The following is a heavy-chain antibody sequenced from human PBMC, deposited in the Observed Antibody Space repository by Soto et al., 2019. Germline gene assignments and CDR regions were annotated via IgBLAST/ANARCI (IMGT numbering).Heavy chain of an antibody. V-gene: IGHV1-46*01. CDR1: GYTFTSYY. D-gene: IGHD6-13*01. CDR3: ARDRFIAAPTLGYYYGMDV. J-gene: IGHJ6*02. CDR2: INPSGGST. Sequence: GASVKVSCTASGYTFTSYYMHWVRQAPGQGLEWMGIINPSGGSTSYAQKFQGRVTMTRDTSTSTVYMELSSLRSEDTAVYYCARDRFIAAPTLGYYYGMDVWGQGTTVTVSS.